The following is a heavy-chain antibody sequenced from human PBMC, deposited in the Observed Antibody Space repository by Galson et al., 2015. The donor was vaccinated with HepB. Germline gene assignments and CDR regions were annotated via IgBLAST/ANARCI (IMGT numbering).Heavy chain of an antibody. V-gene: IGHV3-23*01. CDR2: ISGSGGRT. CDR1: GFTFSSYA. CDR3: AKDDLCSGTYLSLPFFYYYGMDV. D-gene: IGHD3-10*02. J-gene: IGHJ6*02. Sequence: SLRLSCAASGFTFSSYAMSWVRQAPGKGLEWVSAISGSGGRTYYADSVKGRFTISRDNSKNTLYLQMNSLRAEDTAVYYCAKDDLCSGTYLSLPFFYYYGMDVWGQGTTVTVS.